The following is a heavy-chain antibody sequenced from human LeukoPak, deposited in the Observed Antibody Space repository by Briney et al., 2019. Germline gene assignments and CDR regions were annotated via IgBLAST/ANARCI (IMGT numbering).Heavy chain of an antibody. V-gene: IGHV4-59*02. CDR2: IYYSGST. D-gene: IGHD5-18*01. CDR3: AGGGRDAAMEYYFDY. J-gene: IGHJ4*02. CDR1: GASVSRYY. Sequence: SETLSLTCTVSGASVSRYYWSWIRQPPGKGLEWIGYIYYSGSTNYNPSLKSRVTISVDTSKNQFSLKLSSVTAADTAVYYCAGGGRDAAMEYYFDYWGQGTLVTVSS.